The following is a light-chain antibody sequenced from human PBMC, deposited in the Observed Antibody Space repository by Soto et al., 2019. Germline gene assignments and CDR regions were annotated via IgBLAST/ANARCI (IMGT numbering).Light chain of an antibody. CDR1: KSVNID. CDR3: HQYNKWPRT. J-gene: IGKJ1*01. Sequence: DIVMTQSPATLSVSPGEGATLSCRASKSVNIDLAWYQQKSGQAPRLLMYRASTRATDIPARFSGSGSGRDFTLTISSLQSEDFALYYCHQYNKWPRTFVQGTKVEIK. V-gene: IGKV3-15*01. CDR2: RAS.